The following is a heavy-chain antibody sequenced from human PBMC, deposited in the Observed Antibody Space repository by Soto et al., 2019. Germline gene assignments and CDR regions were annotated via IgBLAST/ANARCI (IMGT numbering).Heavy chain of an antibody. Sequence: QVHLVQSGAEVKKPGASVKLSCEASGYTFTDYYMHWVRQAPGQGFEWMGLINPSGGGTSYAQKFQGRVTVTRDTSTSTVYMELSSLRSEDTAVYYCARSAVVVTASGWLDPWGQGTLVTVSS. CDR2: INPSGGGT. D-gene: IGHD2-21*02. J-gene: IGHJ5*02. CDR3: ARSAVVVTASGWLDP. V-gene: IGHV1-46*03. CDR1: GYTFTDYY.